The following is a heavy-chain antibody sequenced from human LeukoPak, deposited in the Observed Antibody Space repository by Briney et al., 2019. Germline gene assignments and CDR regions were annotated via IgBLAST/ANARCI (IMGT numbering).Heavy chain of an antibody. CDR3: ARVEVGAT. CDR2: ISSSSSYI. D-gene: IGHD1-26*01. J-gene: IGHJ5*02. V-gene: IGHV3-21*01. Sequence: GGSLRLSCAASGFTFSNAWMSWVRQAPGKGLEWVSSISSSSSYIYYADSVKGRFTISRDNAKNSLYLQMNSLRAEDTAVYYCARVEVGATWGQGTLVTVSS. CDR1: GFTFSNAW.